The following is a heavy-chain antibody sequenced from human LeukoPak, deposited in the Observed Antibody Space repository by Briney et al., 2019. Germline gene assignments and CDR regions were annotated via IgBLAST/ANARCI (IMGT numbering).Heavy chain of an antibody. D-gene: IGHD2-2*01. V-gene: IGHV4-39*01. CDR1: GGSISSSSYY. J-gene: IGHJ4*02. CDR3: ARETRHIIVVVPAAFDY. Sequence: SETLSLTCTVSGGSISSSSYYWGWIRQPPGKGLEWFGSIYYSGSTYYNPSLKSRVTISVDTSKNQFSLKLSSVTAADTAVYYCARETRHIIVVVPAAFDYWGQGALVTVSS. CDR2: IYYSGST.